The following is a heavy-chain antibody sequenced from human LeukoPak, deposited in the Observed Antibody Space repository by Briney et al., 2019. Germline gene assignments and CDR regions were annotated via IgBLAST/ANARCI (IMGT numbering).Heavy chain of an antibody. CDR3: EKDRALPHYGMEV. J-gene: IGHJ6*01. Sequence: GRSLRLSCAVSGFTFSSYGMHGVRQAPAKGLEWVAVISYDGSNKYYADSAKGRYTISRDNSKNTLYRQMHSLRAEDTAVYLCEKDRALPHYGMEVLGQGTTVHGLL. CDR1: GFTFSSYG. V-gene: IGHV3-30*18. CDR2: ISYDGSNK.